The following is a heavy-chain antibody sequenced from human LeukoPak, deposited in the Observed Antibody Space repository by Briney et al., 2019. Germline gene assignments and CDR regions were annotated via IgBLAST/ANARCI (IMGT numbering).Heavy chain of an antibody. V-gene: IGHV3-74*01. J-gene: IGHJ4*02. CDR1: GFTFSSYW. CDR2: INSDGSTT. Sequence: GGSLRLSCAASGFTFSSYWMHWVRQAPGKGLVWVSRINSDGSTTSYADSVKGRFTITRDNAKNTLYLQMNSLRAQDTAVYYCARGSYGSGSSSDYWGQGTLVTVSS. D-gene: IGHD3-10*01. CDR3: ARGSYGSGSSSDY.